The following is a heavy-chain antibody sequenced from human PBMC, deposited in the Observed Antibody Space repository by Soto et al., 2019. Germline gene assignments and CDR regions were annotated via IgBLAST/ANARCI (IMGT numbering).Heavy chain of an antibody. Sequence: PGGFLRRSCTASGVTCGDYAMSWVRQAPGKGLEWVGFIRSKAYGGTTEYAASVKGRFTISRDDSKSIAYLQMNSLKTEDTAVYYCTRAGYDIVTGYFHYYYYGMDVWGQGTTVTVSS. J-gene: IGHJ6*02. V-gene: IGHV3-49*04. CDR1: GVTCGDYA. CDR2: IRSKAYGGTT. D-gene: IGHD3-9*01. CDR3: TRAGYDIVTGYFHYYYYGMDV.